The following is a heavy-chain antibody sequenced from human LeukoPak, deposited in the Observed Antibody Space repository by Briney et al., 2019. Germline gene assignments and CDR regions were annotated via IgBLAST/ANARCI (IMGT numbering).Heavy chain of an antibody. CDR2: ITAYNGNT. CDR1: GYTFTNYA. J-gene: IGHJ4*02. CDR3: AKGGNGYVDY. D-gene: IGHD3-16*01. Sequence: ASVKVSCKTSGYTFTNYAISWVRQAPGQGLEWMGWITAYNGNTNYAQKLQGRVTMTTDTSTRTAYMELRSLRSDDTAVYYCAKGGNGYVDYWGQGTLVTVFS. V-gene: IGHV1-18*04.